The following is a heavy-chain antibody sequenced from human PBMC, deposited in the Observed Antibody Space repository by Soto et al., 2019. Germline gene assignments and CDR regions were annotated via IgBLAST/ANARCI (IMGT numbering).Heavy chain of an antibody. CDR3: ARVGPYDSGSYILQYNWFDP. CDR1: GGSFSGYY. CDR2: ISYSGST. D-gene: IGHD3-10*01. Sequence: KPSETLSLTCAVYGGSFSGYYWTWIRQSPGKGLEWIGQISYSGSTNYNPSLKSRVFISIGTSNNQFFLELTSVTAADTAVYYCARVGPYDSGSYILQYNWFDPWGQGTLVTVSS. V-gene: IGHV4-34*01. J-gene: IGHJ5*02.